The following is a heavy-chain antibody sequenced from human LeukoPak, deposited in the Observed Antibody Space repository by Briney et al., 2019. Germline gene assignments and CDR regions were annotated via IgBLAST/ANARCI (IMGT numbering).Heavy chain of an antibody. V-gene: IGHV3-23*01. D-gene: IGHD5-12*01. CDR1: EFTFSTYP. Sequence: GGSLRLSCVASEFTFSTYPMSWVRQAPGKGLEWVSLISDGAATTYYADSVKGRFTISRDNSKNTLYLQMISLRAEDTAVYYCANLNSGYATDFWGQGTLVTVSS. CDR3: ANLNSGYATDF. CDR2: ISDGAATT. J-gene: IGHJ4*02.